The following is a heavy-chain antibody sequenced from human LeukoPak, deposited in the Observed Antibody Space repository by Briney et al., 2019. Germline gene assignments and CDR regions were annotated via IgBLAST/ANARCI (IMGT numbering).Heavy chain of an antibody. CDR3: ARGLDYGGNWFDY. D-gene: IGHD4-23*01. V-gene: IGHV1-8*02. CDR1: GYTFTGYY. CDR2: INPNSGNT. J-gene: IGHJ4*02. Sequence: GASVKVSCKASGYTFTGYYMHWVRQAPGQGLEWMGWINPNSGNTGYAQKFQGRVTMTRNTSISTAYMELSSLRSVDTAVYYCARGLDYGGNWFDYWGQGTLVTVSS.